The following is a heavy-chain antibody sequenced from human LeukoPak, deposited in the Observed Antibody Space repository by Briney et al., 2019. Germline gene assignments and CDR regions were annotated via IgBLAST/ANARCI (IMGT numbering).Heavy chain of an antibody. V-gene: IGHV4-39*01. Sequence: SETLSLTCTVSGGSISSTRYYWGWIRQPPGKGLEWIGSIYYSGSTYYNPSLKSRVTISVDTSKKQFSLKLSSVTAADTAVYYCARHVGFITMVRGVINNNWFDPWGQGTLVTVSS. J-gene: IGHJ5*02. CDR1: GGSISSTRYY. CDR2: IYYSGST. CDR3: ARHVGFITMVRGVINNNWFDP. D-gene: IGHD3-10*01.